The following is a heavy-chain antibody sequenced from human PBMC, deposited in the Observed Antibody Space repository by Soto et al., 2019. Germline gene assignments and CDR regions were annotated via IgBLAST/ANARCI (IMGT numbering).Heavy chain of an antibody. Sequence: QVQVVQSGAEVTKPGSSVRVSCKASGGTSSSYAITWMRQAPGQGLERMGGIIPILDTTDYAQKFQGRVTFTADESTSTVYMELSSLTSEDTAVYYCASGGTTVNRRFDFWGQVPLVTVAS. CDR2: IIPILDTT. CDR1: GGTSSSYA. CDR3: ASGGTTVNRRFDF. D-gene: IGHD4-4*01. J-gene: IGHJ4*02. V-gene: IGHV1-69*01.